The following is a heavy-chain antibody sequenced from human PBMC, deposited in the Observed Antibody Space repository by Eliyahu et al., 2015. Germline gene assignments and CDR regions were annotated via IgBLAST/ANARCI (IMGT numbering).Heavy chain of an antibody. Sequence: DVQLEQFGTEVKKAGESLRISCQASGYTFTKYWXMWVRQMPGEGLEWAGSIDPSDDYTNYSPSFQGHVTMSTDKSINTAYLQWGSLKASDSGTYYCARLTSSTGGPYVVYYMDLWGTGTKVTVSS. CDR3: ARLTSSTGGPYVVYYMDL. V-gene: IGHV5-10-1*03. CDR2: IDPSDDYT. CDR1: GYTFTKYW. D-gene: IGHD2-15*01. J-gene: IGHJ6*03.